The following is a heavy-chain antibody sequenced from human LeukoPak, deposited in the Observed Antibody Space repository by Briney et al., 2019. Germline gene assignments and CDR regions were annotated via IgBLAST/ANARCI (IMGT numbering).Heavy chain of an antibody. J-gene: IGHJ6*03. D-gene: IGHD1-1*01. Sequence: GGSLRLSCAASGFTFSNAWMSWVRQAPGKGLEWVGRIKSKTDGGTTDYAAPVKGRFTISRDDSKNTLYLQMNSLKTEDTAVYYCHHLEDRYYYYYMDVWGKGTTVTVSS. CDR2: IKSKTDGGTT. CDR1: GFTFSNAW. V-gene: IGHV3-15*01. CDR3: HHLEDRYYYYYMDV.